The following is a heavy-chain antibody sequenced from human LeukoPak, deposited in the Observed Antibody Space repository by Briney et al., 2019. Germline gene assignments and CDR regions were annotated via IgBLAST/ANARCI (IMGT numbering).Heavy chain of an antibody. CDR1: GGSLKNYY. V-gene: IGHV4-59*12. CDR3: ARESAYYERGSFSDY. D-gene: IGHD3-3*01. CDR2: INDNGHS. J-gene: IGHJ4*02. Sequence: ASETLSLTCTVSGGSLKNYYWSWIRQPPGKGLERIVYINDNGHSGYNPSLESRVTISVDTSKTHVSLRLRSVTAADTAVYYCARESAYYERGSFSDYWGQGILVTVSS.